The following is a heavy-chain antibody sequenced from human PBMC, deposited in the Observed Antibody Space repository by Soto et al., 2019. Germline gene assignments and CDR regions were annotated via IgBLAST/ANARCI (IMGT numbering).Heavy chain of an antibody. CDR2: IYYSGST. J-gene: IGHJ4*02. CDR3: ARLRGYSYGYYFDY. Sequence: SETLSLTCTVSGGSISSSSYYWGWIRQPPGKGLEWIGSIYYSGSTYYNPSLKSRVTISVDTSKNQFSLKLSSVTAADTAVYYCARLRGYSYGYYFDYWGQGTLVTVS. D-gene: IGHD5-18*01. V-gene: IGHV4-39*01. CDR1: GGSISSSSYY.